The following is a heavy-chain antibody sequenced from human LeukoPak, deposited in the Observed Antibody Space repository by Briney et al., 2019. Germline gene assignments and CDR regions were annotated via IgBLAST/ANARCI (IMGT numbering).Heavy chain of an antibody. J-gene: IGHJ3*02. V-gene: IGHV4-61*02. CDR2: IYTSGST. CDR3: ARAGYYAFDI. Sequence: SGTLSLTCTVSGGSISSGSYYWSWIRQPAGKGLEWIGRIYTSGSTNYNPSLKSRVTISVDTSKNQFSLKLSSVTAADTAVYYCARAGYYAFDIWGQGTMVTVSS. D-gene: IGHD2-21*01. CDR1: GGSISSGSYY.